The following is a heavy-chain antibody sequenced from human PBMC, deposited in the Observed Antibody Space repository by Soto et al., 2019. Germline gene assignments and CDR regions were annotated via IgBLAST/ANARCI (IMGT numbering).Heavy chain of an antibody. J-gene: IGHJ5*01. V-gene: IGHV3-23*01. CDR1: GFSFSDYA. CDR2: ISRTGDSA. D-gene: IGHD3-22*01. Sequence: GGSLRLSCAASGFSFSDYAMSWVRQAPGKGLEWVSSISRTGDSAYYADSVKGRFAISRDRSKNRLSLQMNSLRVEDTAVYYCATGADGGYYCDNWFGSWGQGTLVTVSS. CDR3: ATGADGGYYCDNWFGS.